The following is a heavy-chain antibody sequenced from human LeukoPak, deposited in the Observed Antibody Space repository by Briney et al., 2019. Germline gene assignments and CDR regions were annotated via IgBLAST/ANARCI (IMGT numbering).Heavy chain of an antibody. D-gene: IGHD7-27*01. Sequence: PAETLSLTCTVSGGSISSSRYYWGWLRQPPGKGLEWLVSIYYSGSTYYNPSLKNRVTISVDTSKNQISLKLSSVTAADTAVYYCERDNWGYYYYYYGMDVWGQGTTVTVSS. CDR1: GGSISSSRYY. CDR2: IYYSGST. CDR3: ERDNWGYYYYYYGMDV. J-gene: IGHJ6*02. V-gene: IGHV4-39*07.